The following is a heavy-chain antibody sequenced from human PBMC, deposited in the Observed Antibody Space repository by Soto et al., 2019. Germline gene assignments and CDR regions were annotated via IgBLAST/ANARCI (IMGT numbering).Heavy chain of an antibody. J-gene: IGHJ5*02. CDR1: GGSISSSSYY. CDR2: IYYSGST. CDR3: ARLVTMVRGVIITSPGWFDP. D-gene: IGHD3-10*01. V-gene: IGHV4-39*01. Sequence: QLQLQESGPGLVKPSETLSLTCTVSGGSISSSSYYWGWIRQPPGKGLEWIGSIYYSGSTYYNPSLKSRVTISVDTSKNQFSLKLSSVTAADTAVYYCARLVTMVRGVIITSPGWFDPWGQGTLVTVSS.